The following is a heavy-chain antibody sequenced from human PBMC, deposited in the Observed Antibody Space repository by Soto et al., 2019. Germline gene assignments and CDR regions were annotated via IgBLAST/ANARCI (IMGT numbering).Heavy chain of an antibody. J-gene: IGHJ4*02. V-gene: IGHV2-5*02. CDR3: AHRVLRAVFGLVTTTAIYFDF. CDR2: IYWDDDK. CDR1: GFSLTTSGVG. Sequence: QITLNESGPPVVKPTETLTLTCTFSGFSLTTSGVGVGWVRQSPGKAPEWLAFIYWDDDKRYSTSLKSRLTITQDTSNNPVVLTMDKVDPADTATYYCAHRVLRAVFGLVTTTAIYFDFWGQGTPVVVSS. D-gene: IGHD3-3*01.